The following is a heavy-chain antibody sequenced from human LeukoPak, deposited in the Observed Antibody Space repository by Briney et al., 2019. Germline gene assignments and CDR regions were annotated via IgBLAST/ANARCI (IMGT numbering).Heavy chain of an antibody. D-gene: IGHD3-10*01. Sequence: GGSLRLSCAASGFTFSSYSMTWVRQAPGKGLEWVSSISSSSSYIYYADSVKGRFTISRDNAKNSLYLQINSLRAEDTAVYYCATAYYYGSGNFDYWGQGTLVTVSS. CDR3: ATAYYYGSGNFDY. CDR1: GFTFSSYS. V-gene: IGHV3-21*01. J-gene: IGHJ4*02. CDR2: ISSSSSYI.